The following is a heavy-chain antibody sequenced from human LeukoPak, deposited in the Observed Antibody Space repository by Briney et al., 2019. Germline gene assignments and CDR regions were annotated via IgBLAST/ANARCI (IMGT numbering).Heavy chain of an antibody. D-gene: IGHD2-8*01. Sequence: SETLSLTCTVAAGSISGYYWSWIRQPPGEGLEWIGYIHYSGSTNYNPSLKSRVTISADTTKNQFSLKLSSVTAAYTAVYYCARQAHCTSDLCYPFDYWGQGTLVTVSS. J-gene: IGHJ4*02. CDR1: AGSISGYY. CDR2: IHYSGST. V-gene: IGHV4-59*08. CDR3: ARQAHCTSDLCYPFDY.